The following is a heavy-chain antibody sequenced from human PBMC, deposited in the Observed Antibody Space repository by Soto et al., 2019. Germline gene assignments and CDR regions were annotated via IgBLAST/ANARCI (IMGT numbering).Heavy chain of an antibody. V-gene: IGHV3-23*01. CDR2: IIGSGGST. Sequence: GGSLRLSCAASGFTFSSYAMSWVRQAPGKGLEWVSAIIGSGGSTYYADSVKGRFTISRDNSKNTLYLQMNSLRAEDTAVYYCATTSSSSWFDPWGQGTLVTVSS. D-gene: IGHD6-6*01. CDR1: GFTFSSYA. J-gene: IGHJ5*02. CDR3: ATTSSSSWFDP.